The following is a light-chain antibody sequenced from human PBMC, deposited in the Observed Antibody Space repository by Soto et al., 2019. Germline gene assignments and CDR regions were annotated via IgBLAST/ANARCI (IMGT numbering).Light chain of an antibody. CDR3: QQYGSSPRFT. J-gene: IGKJ3*01. CDR1: QSVSNSY. Sequence: EIVLTQSPGTLSLSPGERATLSCRASQSVSNSYLAWYQQKPGQAPRLLIYGASSRATGIPDRFSGSGSGTDFTLTISRLEPEDFAVYYCQQYGSSPRFTFGPGTKLDIK. CDR2: GAS. V-gene: IGKV3-20*01.